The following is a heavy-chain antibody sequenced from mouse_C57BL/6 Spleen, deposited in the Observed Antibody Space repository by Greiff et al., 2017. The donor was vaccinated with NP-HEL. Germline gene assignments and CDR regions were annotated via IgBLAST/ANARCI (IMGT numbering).Heavy chain of an antibody. Sequence: QVQLQQSGPGLVQPSQSLSITCTVSGFSLTSYGVHWVRQSPGKGLEWLGVIWSGGSTDYNAAFISRLSISKDNSKSQVFFKMNSLQADDTAIYYCARNRHYSNYAPFDYWGQGTTLTVSS. CDR2: IWSGGST. D-gene: IGHD2-5*01. CDR3: ARNRHYSNYAPFDY. J-gene: IGHJ2*01. V-gene: IGHV2-2*01. CDR1: GFSLTSYG.